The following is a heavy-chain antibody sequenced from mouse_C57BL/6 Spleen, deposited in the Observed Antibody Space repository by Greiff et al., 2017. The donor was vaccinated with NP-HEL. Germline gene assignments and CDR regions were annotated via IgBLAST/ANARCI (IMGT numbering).Heavy chain of an antibody. V-gene: IGHV5-17*01. CDR3: ARIQGYYYGSSLAMDY. D-gene: IGHD1-1*01. Sequence: EVQVVESGGGLVKPGGSLKLSCAASGFTFSDYGMHWVRQAPEKGLEWVAYISSGSSTIYYADTVKGRFTISRDNAKNTLFLQMTSLRSEDTAMYYCARIQGYYYGSSLAMDYWGQGTSVTVSS. CDR2: ISSGSSTI. J-gene: IGHJ4*01. CDR1: GFTFSDYG.